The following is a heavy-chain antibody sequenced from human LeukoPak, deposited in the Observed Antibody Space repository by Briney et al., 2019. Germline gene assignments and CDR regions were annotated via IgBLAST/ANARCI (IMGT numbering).Heavy chain of an antibody. Sequence: SETLSLTCTVSGGSISSYYWSWIRQPPGKGLEWIGYIYYSGGTNYNPSLKSRVTISVDTSKNQFSLKLSSVTAADTAVYYCARSFRYSGYDSDPPWFDPWGQGTLVTVSS. CDR2: IYYSGGT. D-gene: IGHD5-12*01. J-gene: IGHJ5*02. V-gene: IGHV4-59*01. CDR3: ARSFRYSGYDSDPPWFDP. CDR1: GGSISSYY.